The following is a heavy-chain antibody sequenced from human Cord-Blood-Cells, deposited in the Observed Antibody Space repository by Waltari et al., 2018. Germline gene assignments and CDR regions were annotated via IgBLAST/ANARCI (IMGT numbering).Heavy chain of an antibody. V-gene: IGHV3-48*03. CDR2: ISSSGSTI. D-gene: IGHD3-16*01. CDR3: ARDQPRGEWAL. CDR1: GFPFSSYE. J-gene: IGHJ4*02. Sequence: EVQLVESGGGLVQPGGSLRLSCAASGFPFSSYEMHWVRQAPGKGLEWVSYISSSGSTIYYADSVKGRFTISRDNAKNSLYLQMNSLRAEDTAVYYCARDQPRGEWALWGQGTLVTVSS.